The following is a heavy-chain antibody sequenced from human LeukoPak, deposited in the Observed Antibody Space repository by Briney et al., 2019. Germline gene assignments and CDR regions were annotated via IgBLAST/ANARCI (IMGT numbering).Heavy chain of an antibody. CDR2: ISASGGAT. D-gene: IGHD1-26*01. Sequence: PGGSLRLSCAASGFTFSTYAMSWVRQAPGKGLERVSGISASGGATYHADSVKGRFTISRDNSKNTLYLQMNSLRADDTAVYYCARSGPSGNYFFDCWGQGTLVTVSS. V-gene: IGHV3-23*01. J-gene: IGHJ4*02. CDR1: GFTFSTYA. CDR3: ARSGPSGNYFFDC.